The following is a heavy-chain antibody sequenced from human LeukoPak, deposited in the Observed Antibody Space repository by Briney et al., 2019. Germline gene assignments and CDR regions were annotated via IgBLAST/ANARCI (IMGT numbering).Heavy chain of an antibody. CDR3: AKGPAATEGWFDP. CDR2: INWDGDGP. CDR1: GFIFDDYV. J-gene: IGHJ5*02. Sequence: GGSLRLSCVASGFIFDDYVMHWVRQAPGKGLEWVSLINWDGDGPYYADSVKGRFTISRDNSKNTLYLQLNSLRVDDTAVYYCAKGPAATEGWFDPWGQGTLVTVSS. V-gene: IGHV3-43D*03. D-gene: IGHD2-2*01.